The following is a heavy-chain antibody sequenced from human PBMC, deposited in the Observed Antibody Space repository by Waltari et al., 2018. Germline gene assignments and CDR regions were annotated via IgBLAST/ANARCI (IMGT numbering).Heavy chain of an antibody. CDR3: ATGYEIATPGGAWFDP. CDR1: GYTLTELS. J-gene: IGHJ5*02. D-gene: IGHD2-21*01. V-gene: IGHV1-24*01. Sequence: QVQLVQSGAEVKKPGASVKVSCKVSGYTLTELSMHWVRQAPGKGLAWMGGCDPEDCETSYAEKFQGRVTMTEDTSTDTAYMELSSLRSEDTAVYYCATGYEIATPGGAWFDPWGQGTLVTVSS. CDR2: CDPEDCET.